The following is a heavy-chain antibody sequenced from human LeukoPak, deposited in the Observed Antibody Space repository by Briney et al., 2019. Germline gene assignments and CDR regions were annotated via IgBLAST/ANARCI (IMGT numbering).Heavy chain of an antibody. V-gene: IGHV3-53*01. CDR1: GFTVSSNY. CDR2: IYSGGST. D-gene: IGHD6-25*01. J-gene: IGHJ4*02. Sequence: PGGSLRLSCAASGFTVSSNYMSWVRQAPGKGLEWVSVIYSGGSTYYADSVKGRFTISRDNSKNTLYLQMNSLRAEDTAVYYCARAPQRDVGIGYFDYWGQGTLVTVSS. CDR3: ARAPQRDVGIGYFDY.